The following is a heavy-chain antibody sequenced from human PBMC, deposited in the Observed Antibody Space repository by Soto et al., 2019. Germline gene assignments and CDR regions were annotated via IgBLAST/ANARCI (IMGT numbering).Heavy chain of an antibody. J-gene: IGHJ6*02. CDR3: ARGGEPLGYYGLDV. CDR2: MYYTGVT. CDR1: GGSVRSGNHF. Sequence: SETLSLTCSVSGGSVRSGNHFWNWIRQPPGRGLEWLGYMYYTGVTNYTPSLKSRVSMSVDTSKDQFSLNLPSLTSADTAVYYCARGGEPLGYYGLDVWGQGTTVTVSS. V-gene: IGHV4-61*01.